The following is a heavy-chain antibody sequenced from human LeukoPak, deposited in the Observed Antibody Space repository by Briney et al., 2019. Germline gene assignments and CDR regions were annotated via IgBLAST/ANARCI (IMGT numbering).Heavy chain of an antibody. V-gene: IGHV4-59*01. Sequence: SETLSLTCTVSGGSISSYYWSWIRQPPGKGLEWIGYIYYSGSTNYNPSLKSRVTISVDTSKNQFSLKLSSVTAADTAVYYCARDGRGYSYGGGAFDIWGQGTLVTVSS. D-gene: IGHD5-18*01. CDR2: IYYSGST. J-gene: IGHJ4*02. CDR1: GGSISSYY. CDR3: ARDGRGYSYGGGAFDI.